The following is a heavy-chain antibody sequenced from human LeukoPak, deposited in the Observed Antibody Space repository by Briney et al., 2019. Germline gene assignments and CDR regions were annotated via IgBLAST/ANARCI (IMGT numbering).Heavy chain of an antibody. D-gene: IGHD5-18*01. Sequence: PGGSLRLSCATSGFKLSSHCMHWVRQAPGKGLEWVSSISSSSSYIYYADSVKGRFTISRDNARNSLSLQMNSLRAEDTAVYYCARGDSNYGYTFDSWGQGTLVTVSS. J-gene: IGHJ4*02. CDR1: GFKLSSHC. CDR2: ISSSSSYI. CDR3: ARGDSNYGYTFDS. V-gene: IGHV3-21*01.